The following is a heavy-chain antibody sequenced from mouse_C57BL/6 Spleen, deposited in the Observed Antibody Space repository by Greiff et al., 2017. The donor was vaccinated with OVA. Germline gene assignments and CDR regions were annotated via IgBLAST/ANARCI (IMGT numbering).Heavy chain of an antibody. CDR2: INYDGSST. J-gene: IGHJ4*01. CDR1: GFTFSDYY. V-gene: IGHV5-16*01. D-gene: IGHD2-2*01. Sequence: EVKLVESEGGLVQPGSSMKLSCTASGFTFSDYYMAWVRQVPEKGLEWVANINYDGSSTYYLDSLKSRFIISRDNAKNILYLQMSSLKSEDTATYYCAREAIYYGYAMDYWGQGTSVTVSS. CDR3: AREAIYYGYAMDY.